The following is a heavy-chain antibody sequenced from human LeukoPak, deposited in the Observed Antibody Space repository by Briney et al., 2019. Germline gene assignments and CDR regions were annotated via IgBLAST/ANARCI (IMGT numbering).Heavy chain of an antibody. CDR3: ARDSFYSSGVYGLDV. Sequence: GGSLRLSCAASGFIFSSYGMHWVRQAPGKGLEWVAVIYYDGSNKYYADSVRGRFTISRDNSKNTLFLQMSSLRAEDTAVYYCARDSFYSSGVYGLDVWGQGTTVTVSS. CDR1: GFIFSSYG. J-gene: IGHJ6*02. D-gene: IGHD3-22*01. CDR2: IYYDGSNK. V-gene: IGHV3-33*01.